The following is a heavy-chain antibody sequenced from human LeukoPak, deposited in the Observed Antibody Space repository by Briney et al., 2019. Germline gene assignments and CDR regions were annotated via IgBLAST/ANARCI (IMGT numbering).Heavy chain of an antibody. CDR2: MNPNSGNT. V-gene: IGHV1-8*01. Sequence: ASVKVSCKASGYTFTSYDINWVRQATGQGLEWTGWMNPNSGNTGYAQKFQGRVTMTRNTSISTAYMELSSLRSEDTAVYYCARGFMITFGGVYFDYWGQGTLVTVSS. CDR1: GYTFTSYD. D-gene: IGHD3-16*01. J-gene: IGHJ4*02. CDR3: ARGFMITFGGVYFDY.